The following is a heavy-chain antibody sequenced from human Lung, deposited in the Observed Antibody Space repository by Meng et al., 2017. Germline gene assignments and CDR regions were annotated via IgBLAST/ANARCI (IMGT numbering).Heavy chain of an antibody. CDR1: GGSFSGYY. Sequence: QVELQQWGAGLLKPSGTLSLTCAVYGGSFSGYYWSWIRQPPGKGLEWIGEIIDSGSTNYNPSLKSRVTISVDTSKNQFSLRVTSVTAADRAVYYCVRRTYSSGWYFDYWGQGTLVTVSS. CDR3: VRRTYSSGWYFDY. CDR2: IIDSGST. J-gene: IGHJ4*02. D-gene: IGHD6-19*01. V-gene: IGHV4-34*02.